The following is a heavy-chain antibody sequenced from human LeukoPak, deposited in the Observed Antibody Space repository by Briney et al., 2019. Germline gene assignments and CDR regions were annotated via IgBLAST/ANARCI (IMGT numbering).Heavy chain of an antibody. J-gene: IGHJ4*02. CDR2: IIPILCIA. V-gene: IGHV1-69*04. Sequence: GASVKVSCRASGGTFIIYAISWVRQAPGQGGEWMARIIPILCIANSPQKFQGRVTITADKSTTTAYMELSSLRSEDTAVYYCATLTTVTEKGIDYWGQGTLVTVSS. CDR1: GGTFIIYA. CDR3: ATLTTVTEKGIDY. D-gene: IGHD4-17*01.